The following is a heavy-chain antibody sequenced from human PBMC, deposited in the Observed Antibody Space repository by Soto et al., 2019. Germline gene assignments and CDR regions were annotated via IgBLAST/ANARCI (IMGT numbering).Heavy chain of an antibody. Sequence: VQVVESGGGLVTPRGSLRLSCEGSGFSFSNSSMNWLRQAPGKGLEWVASIGSGGGYIYYSDSVRGRFTISRDNAKSSLHLQMDRLRVEDTAVYFCTRDRGSVVPDEVFAYWGQGTLVTVSS. CDR2: IGSGGGYI. V-gene: IGHV3-21*01. J-gene: IGHJ4*02. CDR1: GFSFSNSS. CDR3: TRDRGSVVPDEVFAY. D-gene: IGHD3-10*01.